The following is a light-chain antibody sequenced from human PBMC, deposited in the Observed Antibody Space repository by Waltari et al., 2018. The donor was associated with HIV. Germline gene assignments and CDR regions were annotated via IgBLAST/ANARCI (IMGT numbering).Light chain of an antibody. CDR1: QSLLLHFNNKTS. CDR2: WAS. Sequence: DIVMTQSPASLAVSLGEGATINCKSNQSLLLHFNNKTSLTWYQQKPGQSPKLLLYWASTRESGVPDRFSGSGSGTDFNLTISSLQAEDVATYYCQQWYSTPWTFGRGTKVEI. V-gene: IGKV4-1*01. J-gene: IGKJ1*01. CDR3: QQWYSTPWT.